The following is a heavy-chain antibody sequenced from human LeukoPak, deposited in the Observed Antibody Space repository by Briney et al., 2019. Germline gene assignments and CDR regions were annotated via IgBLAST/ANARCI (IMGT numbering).Heavy chain of an antibody. CDR1: VSTVSSTK. Sequence: PGGPRLPSGASPVSTVSSTKSCGGRQPPGRGLGLASVIYSGGSTYYADSVKGRFTISRDNSKNTLYLQMNSLRAEDTAVYYCAREPAVAGPGYFDYWGQGTLVTVSS. D-gene: IGHD6-19*01. V-gene: IGHV3-53*01. CDR2: IYSGGST. CDR3: AREPAVAGPGYFDY. J-gene: IGHJ4*02.